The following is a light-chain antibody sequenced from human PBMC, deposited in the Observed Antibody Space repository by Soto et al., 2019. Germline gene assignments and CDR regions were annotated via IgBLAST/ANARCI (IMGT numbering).Light chain of an antibody. CDR3: ASWDDSLSGFWV. CDR1: SSDVGGYNY. Sequence: QSALTQPASVSGSPGQSITISCTGTSSDVGGYNYVSWYQQHPGKAPKLMIYEVSNRPSGVSNRFSGSKSGNTASLTISGLQAEDEADYYCASWDDSLSGFWVFGGGTKLTVL. J-gene: IGLJ3*02. CDR2: EVS. V-gene: IGLV2-14*01.